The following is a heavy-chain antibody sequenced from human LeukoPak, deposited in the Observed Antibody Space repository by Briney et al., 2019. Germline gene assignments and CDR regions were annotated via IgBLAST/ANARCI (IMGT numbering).Heavy chain of an antibody. V-gene: IGHV5-51*01. CDR1: CYTFTSLW. Sequence: GASLQISCKGACYTFTSLWIGWGRREPGKKLELMGIIYPGDSETRYSPSFQGQVTISADKSITTAYLQWNSLTASDTAMYYCARHRLRDSTSYSPGALDNWGQGTMVTVSS. J-gene: IGHJ3*02. CDR2: IYPGDSET. D-gene: IGHD2-2*01. CDR3: ARHRLRDSTSYSPGALDN.